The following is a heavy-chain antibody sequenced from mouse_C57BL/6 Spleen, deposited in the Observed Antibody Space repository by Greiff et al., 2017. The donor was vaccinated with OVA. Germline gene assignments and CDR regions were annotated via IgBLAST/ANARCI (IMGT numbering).Heavy chain of an antibody. V-gene: IGHV1-80*01. CDR1: GYAFSSYW. D-gene: IGHD1-1*01. CDR2: IYPGDGDT. CDR3: ATTVAEYYFDY. Sequence: VQLKQSGAELVKPGASVKISCKASGYAFSSYWMNWVKQRPGKGLEWIGQIYPGDGDTNYNGKFKGKATLTADKSSSTAYMQLSSLTSEDSAVYFCATTVAEYYFDYWGQGTTLTVSS. J-gene: IGHJ2*01.